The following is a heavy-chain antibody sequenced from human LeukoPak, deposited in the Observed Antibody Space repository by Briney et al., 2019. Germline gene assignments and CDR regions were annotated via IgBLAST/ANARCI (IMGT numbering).Heavy chain of an antibody. CDR2: INHSGST. J-gene: IGHJ3*02. Sequence: SETLSLTCAVYGGSFSGYYWSWIRQPPGKGLEWIGEINHSGSTNYNPSLKSRVTMSVDTSKNQFSLKLSSVTAADTAVYYCASPYYYGSGSYGNAFDIWGQGTMVTVSS. CDR3: ASPYYYGSGSYGNAFDI. V-gene: IGHV4-34*01. CDR1: GGSFSGYY. D-gene: IGHD3-10*01.